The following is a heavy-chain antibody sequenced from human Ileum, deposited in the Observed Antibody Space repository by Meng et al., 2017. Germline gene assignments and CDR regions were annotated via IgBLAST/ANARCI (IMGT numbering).Heavy chain of an antibody. V-gene: IGHV3-7*01. CDR2: MDHDGSEI. CDR3: MDIDVQ. CDR1: GFIFYNSW. Sequence: GESLEISCVASGFIFYNSWMTFVRQGPGKGLEWVATMDHDGSEIYYSDSVKGRFTISRDNAGNSLHLQMNRLKVEDQAVYYWMDIDVQWGQGTLVTVSS. J-gene: IGHJ4*02. D-gene: IGHD1-1*01.